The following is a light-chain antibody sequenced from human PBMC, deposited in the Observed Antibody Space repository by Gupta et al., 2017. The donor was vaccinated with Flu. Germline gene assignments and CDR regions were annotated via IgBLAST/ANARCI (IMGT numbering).Light chain of an antibody. CDR2: GAS. V-gene: IGKV3-20*01. J-gene: IGKJ2*01. CDR1: QSVNNNL. Sequence: EIVLTQSPGTLSLSPGERATLSCRASQSVNNNLLTWYQQKPGQAPRLLIYGASSRATGIPDRFSGSGSGTEFTLTIRRLEPEDFAVYYCQQYCISLFTFGQGTKLEIK. CDR3: QQYCISLFT.